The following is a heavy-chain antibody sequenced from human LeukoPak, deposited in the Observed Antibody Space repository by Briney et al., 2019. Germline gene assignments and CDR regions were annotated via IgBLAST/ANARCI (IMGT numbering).Heavy chain of an antibody. D-gene: IGHD2-15*01. V-gene: IGHV1-69*13. CDR3: ARDGGSDVGKPDFDY. CDR1: GGTFSSYA. J-gene: IGHJ4*02. Sequence: ASVKVSCKASGGTFSSYAISWVRQAPGQGLEWMGGIIPILGTANYAQKFQGRVTITADESTSTAYMELSSLRSEDTAVYYCARDGGSDVGKPDFDYWGQGTLVTVSS. CDR2: IIPILGTA.